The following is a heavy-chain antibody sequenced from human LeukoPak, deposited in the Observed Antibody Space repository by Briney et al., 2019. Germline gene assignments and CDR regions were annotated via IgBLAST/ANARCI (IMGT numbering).Heavy chain of an antibody. Sequence: GGSLRLSCAASGFTFTSYSMNWVRQAPGKGLEWVSTISGGGGSTYYADSVKGRFTISRDNSKSTLCLQMNSLRAEDTAVYYCAKQLGYCSDGSCYFPYWGQGTLVTVSS. CDR3: AKQLGYCSDGSCYFPY. V-gene: IGHV3-23*01. J-gene: IGHJ4*02. D-gene: IGHD2-15*01. CDR1: GFTFTSYS. CDR2: ISGGGGST.